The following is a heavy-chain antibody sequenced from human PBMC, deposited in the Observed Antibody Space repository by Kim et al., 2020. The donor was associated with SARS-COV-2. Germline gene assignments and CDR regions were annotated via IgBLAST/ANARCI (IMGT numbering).Heavy chain of an antibody. V-gene: IGHV4-31*03. D-gene: IGHD3-22*01. J-gene: IGHJ4*02. CDR2: IYYSGST. Sequence: SETLSLTCTVSGGSISSGGYYWSWIRQHPGKGLEWIGYIYYSGSTYYNPSLKSRVTISVDTSKNQFSLKLSSVTAADTAVYYCARHSSAFRPAFDYWGQGTLVTVSS. CDR3: ARHSSAFRPAFDY. CDR1: GGSISSGGYY.